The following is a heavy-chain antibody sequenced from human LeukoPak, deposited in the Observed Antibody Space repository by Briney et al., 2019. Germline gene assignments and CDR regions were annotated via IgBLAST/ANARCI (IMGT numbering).Heavy chain of an antibody. CDR3: ARASAYCGGDCYSQYFDY. J-gene: IGHJ4*02. CDR2: INPSGGST. Sequence: ASVKVSCKASGYTFTSYYMHWVRQAPGQGLEWMGIINPSGGSTSYAQKSQGRVTMARDTSTSTVYMELSSLRSEDTAVYYCARASAYCGGDCYSQYFDYWGQGTLVTVSS. V-gene: IGHV1-46*01. CDR1: GYTFTSYY. D-gene: IGHD2-21*02.